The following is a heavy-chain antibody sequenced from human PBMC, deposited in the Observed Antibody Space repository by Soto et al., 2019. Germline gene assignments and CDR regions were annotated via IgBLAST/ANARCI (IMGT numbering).Heavy chain of an antibody. V-gene: IGHV3-15*07. D-gene: IGHD3-10*01. CDR2: IKRQTDGGTA. J-gene: IGHJ4*02. CDR1: GFTFSNAW. Sequence: EVQLVESGGGLVKPGGSLRLSCAASGFTFSNAWMNWVRQAPGKGLEWVGRIKRQTDGGTADYAAPVKGRFTISRDDSKNTLYLQMNSLKTEDTAVYYCTTPGSGSYFTLLDYWGQGTLVTVSS. CDR3: TTPGSGSYFTLLDY.